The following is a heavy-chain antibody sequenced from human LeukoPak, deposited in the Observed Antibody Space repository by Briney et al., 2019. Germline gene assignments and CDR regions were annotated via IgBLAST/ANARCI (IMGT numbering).Heavy chain of an antibody. CDR3: ASAAPRGGYFQH. D-gene: IGHD3-3*01. Sequence: SVMVSCKASGGTFSSYAISWVRQAPGQGLEWMGGIIPIFGTANYAQKFQGRVTITADESTSTAYMELSSLRSEDTAVYYCASAAPRGGYFQHWGQGTLVTVSS. CDR1: GGTFSSYA. CDR2: IIPIFGTA. V-gene: IGHV1-69*01. J-gene: IGHJ1*01.